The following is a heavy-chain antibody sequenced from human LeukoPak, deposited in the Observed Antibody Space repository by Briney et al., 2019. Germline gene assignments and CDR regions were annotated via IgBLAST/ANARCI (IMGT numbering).Heavy chain of an antibody. J-gene: IGHJ5*02. Sequence: GGSLRLSCAASGFTFSNYAMSWVRQAPGKGLEWVSSITDSGGRTYYADSVKGRFTISRDNSKKTLFLQMNSLRAEDTAVYYCAKDPEQQLVNWFDPWGQGPLVTVSS. V-gene: IGHV3-23*01. CDR2: ITDSGGRT. CDR1: GFTFSNYA. D-gene: IGHD6-13*01. CDR3: AKDPEQQLVNWFDP.